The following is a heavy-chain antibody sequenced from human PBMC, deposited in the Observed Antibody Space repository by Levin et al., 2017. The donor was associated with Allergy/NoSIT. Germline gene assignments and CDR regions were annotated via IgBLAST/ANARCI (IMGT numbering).Heavy chain of an antibody. CDR3: AKDSGAVWLDYYFDY. D-gene: IGHD5-18*01. V-gene: IGHV3-30*18. CDR1: GFTFSSYG. Sequence: LSLTCAASGFTFSSYGMHWVRQAPGKGLEWVAVISYDGSNKYYADSVKGRFTISRDNSKNTLYLQMNSLRAEDTAVYYCAKDSGAVWLDYYFDYWGQGTLVTVSS. CDR2: ISYDGSNK. J-gene: IGHJ4*02.